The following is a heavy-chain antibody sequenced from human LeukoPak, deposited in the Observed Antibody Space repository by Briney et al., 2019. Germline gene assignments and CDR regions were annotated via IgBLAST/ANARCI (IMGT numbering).Heavy chain of an antibody. CDR3: ARGIFGVVTYYYYYMDV. CDR2: ISAYNGNT. V-gene: IGHV1-18*01. Sequence: ASVKVSCKASGYTFINYGISWVRQAPGQGLEWMGWISAYNGNTNYAQKLQGRVTMTRDTSTTTAYMELRGLRSDDTAVYYCARGIFGVVTYYYYYMDVWGKGTTVTVSS. D-gene: IGHD3-3*01. J-gene: IGHJ6*03. CDR1: GYTFINYG.